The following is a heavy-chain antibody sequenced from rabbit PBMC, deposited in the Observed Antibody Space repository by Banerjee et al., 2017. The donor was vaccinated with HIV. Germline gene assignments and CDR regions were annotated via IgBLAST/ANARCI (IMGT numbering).Heavy chain of an antibody. CDR2: INTSSGNT. CDR3: ARDVAGVIGWNFNL. Sequence: QEQLEESGGDLVKPEGSLTLTCTASGFSFSNKYVMCWVRQAPGKGLEWIACINTSSGNTAYAAWAKGRFSISTTSSTTVALQMTSRTAADTASYFSARDVAGVIGWNFNLWGPGTLVTVS. V-gene: IGHV1S45*01. J-gene: IGHJ4*01. CDR1: GFSFSNKYV. D-gene: IGHD4-2*01.